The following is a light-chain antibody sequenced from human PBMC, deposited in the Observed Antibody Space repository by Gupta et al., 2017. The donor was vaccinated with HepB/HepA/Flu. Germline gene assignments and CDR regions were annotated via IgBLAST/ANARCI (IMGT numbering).Light chain of an antibody. CDR2: WAS. CDR1: QSILYSSNNKNY. Sequence: EIVMTQSPDSLAVSLGERATINCKSSQSILYSSNNKNYLAWYQQKPGQPPKLLIHWASTRESGVPDRFSGSGSGTDFTLTISSLQAEDVAVYHCQQYYSTFKTFGQGTKVEIK. J-gene: IGKJ1*01. CDR3: QQYYSTFKT. V-gene: IGKV4-1*01.